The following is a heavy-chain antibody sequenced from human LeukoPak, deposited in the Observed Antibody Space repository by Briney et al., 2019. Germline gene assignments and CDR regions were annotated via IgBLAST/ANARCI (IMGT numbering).Heavy chain of an antibody. D-gene: IGHD2-15*01. CDR1: GYTFTGYY. Sequence: ASVKVSCKASGYTFTGYYMHWVRQAPGQGLEWMGRINPNSGGTNYAQKFQGRVTKTRDTSISTAYMELSRLRSDDTAVYYCARDLGYCSGGSCYWGQGTLVTVSS. V-gene: IGHV1-2*06. CDR2: INPNSGGT. J-gene: IGHJ4*02. CDR3: ARDLGYCSGGSCY.